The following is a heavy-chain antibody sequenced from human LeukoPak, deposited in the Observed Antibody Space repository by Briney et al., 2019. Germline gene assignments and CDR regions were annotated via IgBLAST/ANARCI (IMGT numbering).Heavy chain of an antibody. CDR3: ARVSYYDSTGNRGAFDY. Sequence: SETLSLTCAVYGGSFSGYYWSWIRQPPGKGLEWIGEINHSGSTNYNPSLKSRVTISVDKSKNQFSLKLSSVTAADTAVYYCARVSYYDSTGNRGAFDYWGQGTLVTVSS. V-gene: IGHV4-34*01. D-gene: IGHD3-22*01. CDR1: GGSFSGYY. J-gene: IGHJ4*02. CDR2: INHSGST.